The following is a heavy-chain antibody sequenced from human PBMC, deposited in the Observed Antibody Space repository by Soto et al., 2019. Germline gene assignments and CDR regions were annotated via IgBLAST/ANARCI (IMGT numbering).Heavy chain of an antibody. D-gene: IGHD2-21*02. CDR2: ISGSGGST. J-gene: IGHJ4*02. CDR3: AKDPEVVVTAPDS. Sequence: GGSMRLSCAASGFSFGSYAMNWVRQAPGKGLEWVSAISGSGGSTYYVDSVKGRFTISRDNSRNTLYLQMNSLRAEDTAVYYCAKDPEVVVTAPDSWGQGTLVTVS. V-gene: IGHV3-23*01. CDR1: GFSFGSYA.